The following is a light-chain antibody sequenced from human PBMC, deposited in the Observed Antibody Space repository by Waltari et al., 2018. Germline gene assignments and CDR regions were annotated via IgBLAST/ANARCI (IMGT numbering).Light chain of an antibody. J-gene: IGKJ4*01. CDR1: QSVFHRSDSKNY. CDR3: QQHYSSPLT. CDR2: WAS. Sequence: DIVMTQSPDSLAVSLGERATINCKSSQSVFHRSDSKNYLTWYQQKPGQPPKLRIYWASTRQSGVPDRVSGSGSETDFTLTISSLQAEDVALYYCQQHYSSPLTFGGGTKVEIQ. V-gene: IGKV4-1*01.